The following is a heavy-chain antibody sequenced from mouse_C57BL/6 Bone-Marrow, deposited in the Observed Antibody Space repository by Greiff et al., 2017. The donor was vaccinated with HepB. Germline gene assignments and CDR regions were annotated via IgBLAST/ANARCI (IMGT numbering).Heavy chain of an antibody. V-gene: IGHV1-82*01. D-gene: IGHD1-1*01. Sequence: QVQLQQSGPELVKPGASVKISCKASGYAFSSSWMNWVKQRPGKGLEWIGRIYPGDGDTNYNGKFKGKATLTADKSSSTAYMHLSSLTSEDSAVYFCARCYYCGSRRDYWYFDVWGTGTTVTVSS. CDR1: GYAFSSSW. CDR2: IYPGDGDT. J-gene: IGHJ1*03. CDR3: ARCYYCGSRRDYWYFDV.